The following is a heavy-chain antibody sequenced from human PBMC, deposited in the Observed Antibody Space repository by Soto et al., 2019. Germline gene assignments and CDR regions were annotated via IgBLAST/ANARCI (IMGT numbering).Heavy chain of an antibody. J-gene: IGHJ4*02. Sequence: SVKVSCKASGGTFSSYAISWVRQAPGQGLEWMGGIIPIFGTANYAQKFQGRVTITADESTSTAYMELSSLRSEDTAVYYCARTRRDGYNDHFDYWGQGTLVTVSS. CDR1: GGTFSSYA. CDR3: ARTRRDGYNDHFDY. V-gene: IGHV1-69*13. CDR2: IIPIFGTA. D-gene: IGHD5-12*01.